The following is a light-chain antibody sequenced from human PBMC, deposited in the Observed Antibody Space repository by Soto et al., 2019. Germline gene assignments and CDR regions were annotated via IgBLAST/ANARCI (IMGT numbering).Light chain of an antibody. CDR2: RNN. Sequence: VLTQPPSASGTPGQRVTISCSGSSSNIGSNYVYWYQQLPGAAPKLLIYRNNQRPSGVPDRFSGSKSGTSASLAISGLRSEDEADYYCAAWDDSLSGSVFGTGTKAPS. V-gene: IGLV1-47*01. CDR1: SSNIGSNY. J-gene: IGLJ1*01. CDR3: AAWDDSLSGSV.